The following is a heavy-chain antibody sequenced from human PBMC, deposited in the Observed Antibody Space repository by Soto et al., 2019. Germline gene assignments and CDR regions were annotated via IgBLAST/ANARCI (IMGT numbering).Heavy chain of an antibody. J-gene: IGHJ3*02. CDR1: GGTFSSYA. V-gene: IGHV1-69*13. CDR3: ARPGSGSYLGYDAFDI. D-gene: IGHD1-26*01. CDR2: IIPIFGTA. Sequence: ASVKVSCKASGGTFSSYAISWVRQAPGQGLEWMGGIIPIFGTANYAQKFQGRVTITADESTSTAYMELSSLRSEDTAVYYCARPGSGSYLGYDAFDIWGQGTMVTVSS.